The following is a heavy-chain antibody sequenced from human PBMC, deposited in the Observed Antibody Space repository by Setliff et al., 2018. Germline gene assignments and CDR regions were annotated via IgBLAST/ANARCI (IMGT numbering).Heavy chain of an antibody. J-gene: IGHJ4*02. Sequence: GESLKISCTTSGFTFSSYEVNWVRQAPGKGLEWVAYISNWGTTIYYADSVKGRFTISRDNSKNTLYLQMNSLRAEDTAVYYCAKDLWPTCGGDCYRPFDYWGQGTLVTVSS. V-gene: IGHV3-48*03. CDR2: ISNWGTTI. CDR3: AKDLWPTCGGDCYRPFDY. CDR1: GFTFSSYE. D-gene: IGHD2-21*02.